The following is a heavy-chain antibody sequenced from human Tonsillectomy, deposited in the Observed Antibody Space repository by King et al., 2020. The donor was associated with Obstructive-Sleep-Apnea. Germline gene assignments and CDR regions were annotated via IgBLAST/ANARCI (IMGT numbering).Heavy chain of an antibody. V-gene: IGHV4-61*01. Sequence: QVQLQESGPGLVKPSETLSLTCTVSGGSVRSSSYYWSWIRQPPGKGLEWIGYVYYTGSADYNPSLNGRVAISVDTSKNQFSLKLRSLTAADTAVYFCAREGGSSIWYFDLWGRGTVVTVSS. CDR2: VYYTGSA. CDR1: GGSVRSSSYY. CDR3: AREGGSSIWYFDL. J-gene: IGHJ2*01. D-gene: IGHD2-15*01.